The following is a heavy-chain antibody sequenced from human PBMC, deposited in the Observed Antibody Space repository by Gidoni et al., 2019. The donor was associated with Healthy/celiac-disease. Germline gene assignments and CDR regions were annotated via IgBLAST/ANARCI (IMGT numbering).Heavy chain of an antibody. D-gene: IGHD3-3*01. Sequence: EVQLLESGGGLVQPGGSLRLSCAASGFTFSSYAMSSVRQAPGKGLEWVSAISGSGGSTYYADSVKGRFTISRDNSKNTLYLQMNSLRAEDTAVYYCAKDDDYDFWSGYYRDPDYFDYWGQGTLVTVSS. CDR3: AKDDDYDFWSGYYRDPDYFDY. CDR2: ISGSGGST. V-gene: IGHV3-23*01. CDR1: GFTFSSYA. J-gene: IGHJ4*02.